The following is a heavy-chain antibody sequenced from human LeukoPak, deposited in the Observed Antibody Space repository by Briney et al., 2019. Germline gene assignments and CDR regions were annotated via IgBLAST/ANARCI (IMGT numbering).Heavy chain of an antibody. J-gene: IGHJ5*01. CDR1: GYIFIDYY. CDR2: IKPDSGRT. CDR3: ARGGKYGCSGGSCYADS. V-gene: IGHV1-2*02. D-gene: IGHD2-15*01. Sequence: ASMKVSCKASGYIFIDYYVHWVRQAPGQGLEWMGWIKPDSGRTHYIQDFQGRVTMTRDTSISTAYMEVSRLRSDDTAVYYCARGGKYGCSGGSCYADSWGQGTLVTVSS.